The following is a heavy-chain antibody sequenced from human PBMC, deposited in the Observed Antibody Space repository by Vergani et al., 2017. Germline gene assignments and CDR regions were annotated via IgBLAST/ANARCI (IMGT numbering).Heavy chain of an antibody. D-gene: IGHD2-2*01. J-gene: IGHJ6*02. Sequence: QVQLVQSGAEVKKPGASVKVSCKASGYTFSTYGISWVRQAPGQGLEWMGWISAYNGNTNYPEKFQGRLTMTTDTSTRTAYMELRSLRSDDTAVYYCARGQDIVVVPAAADVPYYYYGMDVWGQGTTVTVSS. V-gene: IGHV1-18*01. CDR2: ISAYNGNT. CDR1: GYTFSTYG. CDR3: ARGQDIVVVPAAADVPYYYYGMDV.